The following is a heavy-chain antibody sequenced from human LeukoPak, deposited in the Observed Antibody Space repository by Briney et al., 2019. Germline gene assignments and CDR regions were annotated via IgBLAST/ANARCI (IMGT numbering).Heavy chain of an antibody. D-gene: IGHD3-22*01. V-gene: IGHV3-9*01. Sequence: GGSLRLSCAASGFTFDDYAMHWVRQAPGKGLEWVSGISWNSGSIVYADSVKGRFTISRDNAKNSLYLQMNSLRAEDTALYYCAKDMTYDSSGGFDYWGQGTLVTVSS. CDR2: ISWNSGSI. J-gene: IGHJ4*02. CDR1: GFTFDDYA. CDR3: AKDMTYDSSGGFDY.